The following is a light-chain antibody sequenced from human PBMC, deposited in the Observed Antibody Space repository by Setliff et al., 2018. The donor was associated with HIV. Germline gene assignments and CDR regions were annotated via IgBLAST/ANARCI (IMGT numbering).Light chain of an antibody. CDR1: SSNIGNQG. Sequence: QSAMTQPPSVSEGPRQRVTVSCSGSSSNIGNQGVNWYQQFTGKAPKLLINSDDLLPPGVYDRFSGSKSGTSASLAISGLQSEDEADYYGEAWDDSVNGFVFGSGTKVTVL. J-gene: IGLJ1*01. CDR2: SDD. V-gene: IGLV1-36*01. CDR3: EAWDDSVNGFV.